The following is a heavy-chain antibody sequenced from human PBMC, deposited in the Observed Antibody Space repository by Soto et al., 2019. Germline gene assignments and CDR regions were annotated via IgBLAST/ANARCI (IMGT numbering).Heavy chain of an antibody. CDR1: GYTFTSYY. Sequence: ASVKVSCKASGYTFTSYYMHWVRQAPGQGLEWMGKINPSAGTTNYARKFQGRVTMTRDTSTSTVYMELSSLRSEDTAVYYCARSIAAANWGQGTLVTVSS. V-gene: IGHV1-46*01. CDR3: ARSIAAAN. CDR2: INPSAGTT. D-gene: IGHD6-6*01. J-gene: IGHJ4*02.